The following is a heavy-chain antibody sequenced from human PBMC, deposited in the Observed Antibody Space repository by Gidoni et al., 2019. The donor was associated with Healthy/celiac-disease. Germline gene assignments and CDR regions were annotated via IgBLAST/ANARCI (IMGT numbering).Heavy chain of an antibody. D-gene: IGHD5-18*01. CDR3: ARVSNTAIDTSPIDY. CDR2: IWYDGSNK. Sequence: QVQLVESGGGVVQPGRSLRLSCAASGFTFSSYGMHWVRQAPGKGLEWVAVIWYDGSNKYYADSVKGRFTISRDNSKNTLYLQMNSLRAEDTAVYYCARVSNTAIDTSPIDYWGQGTLVTVSS. V-gene: IGHV3-33*01. J-gene: IGHJ4*02. CDR1: GFTFSSYG.